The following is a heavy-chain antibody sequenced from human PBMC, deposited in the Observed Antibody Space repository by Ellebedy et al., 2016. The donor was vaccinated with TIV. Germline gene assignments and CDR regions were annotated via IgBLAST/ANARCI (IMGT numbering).Heavy chain of an antibody. J-gene: IGHJ4*02. V-gene: IGHV3-66*01. CDR3: ASLSSIAVAFDY. CDR2: IYSGGST. D-gene: IGHD6-19*01. CDR1: GFTVSSNY. Sequence: GESLKISCAASGFTVSSNYMSWVRQAPGKGLEWVSVIYSGGSTYYADSVKGRFTISRDNSKNTLYLQMNSLRAEDTAVYYCASLSSIAVAFDYWGQGTLVTVSS.